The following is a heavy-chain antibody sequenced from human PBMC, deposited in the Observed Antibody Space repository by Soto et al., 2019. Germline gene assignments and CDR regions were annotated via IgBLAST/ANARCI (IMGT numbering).Heavy chain of an antibody. D-gene: IGHD3-9*01. CDR1: GGSFSGYY. CDR2: INHSGST. Sequence: QVQLQQWGAGLLKPSETLSLTCAVYGGSFSGYYWSWIRQPPGKGLEWIGEINHSGSTNYNPSLMSRVTISVDTSKNQFSLKLSSVTAADTAVYYCAGLHYDILTGLAYWFAPWGQGTLVTVSS. J-gene: IGHJ5*02. CDR3: AGLHYDILTGLAYWFAP. V-gene: IGHV4-34*01.